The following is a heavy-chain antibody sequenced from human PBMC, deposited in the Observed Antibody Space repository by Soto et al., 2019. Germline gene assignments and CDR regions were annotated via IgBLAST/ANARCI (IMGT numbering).Heavy chain of an antibody. Sequence: XGSLILSCSASGVTVSSNYMSWVRQAPGKGLEWVSVIYSGGSTYYADSVKGRFTISRDNSKNTLYLQMNILRAEDTAVYYCARVARGVDYWGQGTLVTVS. CDR1: GVTVSSNY. J-gene: IGHJ4*02. CDR2: IYSGGST. D-gene: IGHD3-16*01. V-gene: IGHV3-53*01. CDR3: ARVARGVDY.